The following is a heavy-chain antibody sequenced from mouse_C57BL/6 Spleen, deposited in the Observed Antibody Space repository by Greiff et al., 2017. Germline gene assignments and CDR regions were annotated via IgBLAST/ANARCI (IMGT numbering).Heavy chain of an antibody. CDR2: INPNNGGT. CDR1: GYTFTDYY. D-gene: IGHD1-1*02. V-gene: IGHV1-26*01. Sequence: EVQLQQSGPELVKPGASVKISCKASGYTFTDYYMNWVKQSHGKSLEWIGEINPNNGGTRYNQKFKGKGTLTVDKASSTAYMELRRLTSDASAFSYCSPGDMGAIDYWGQGTSVTVSS. J-gene: IGHJ4*01. CDR3: SPGDMGAIDY.